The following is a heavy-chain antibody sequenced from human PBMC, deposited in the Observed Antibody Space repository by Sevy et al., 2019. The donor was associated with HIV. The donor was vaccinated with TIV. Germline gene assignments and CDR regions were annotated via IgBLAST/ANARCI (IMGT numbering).Heavy chain of an antibody. CDR3: ARGERITIFGVVIAPNNWFDP. V-gene: IGHV5-51*01. Sequence: GESLKISCKGSGYSFTSYWIGWVRQMPGKGLEWMGIIYPGDSDTRYSQSFQGQVTISADKSISTAYLQWSSLKASDTAMYYCARGERITIFGVVIAPNNWFDPWGQGTLVTVSS. J-gene: IGHJ5*02. D-gene: IGHD3-3*01. CDR1: GYSFTSYW. CDR2: IYPGDSDT.